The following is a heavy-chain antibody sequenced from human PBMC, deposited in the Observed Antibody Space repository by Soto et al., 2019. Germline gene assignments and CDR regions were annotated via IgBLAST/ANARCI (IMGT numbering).Heavy chain of an antibody. Sequence: QITLKESGPPQVKPTQTLTLTCSFSGFSLNTDGEGVGWVRQPPGEALEWLALIYWDDDERYSPSLKTRLTTPKDPSKNQVVLIMTNMDPVDTATYYCAHSRNLITEDAQVGDFDYWGQGTLVTVSS. V-gene: IGHV2-5*02. D-gene: IGHD3-10*01. J-gene: IGHJ4*02. CDR1: GFSLNTDGEG. CDR3: AHSRNLITEDAQVGDFDY. CDR2: IYWDDDE.